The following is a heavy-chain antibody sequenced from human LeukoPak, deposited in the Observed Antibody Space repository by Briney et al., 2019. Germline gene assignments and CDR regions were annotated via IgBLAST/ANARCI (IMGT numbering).Heavy chain of an antibody. V-gene: IGHV3-23*01. CDR2: ISGIGGST. Sequence: GGSLTLSCAASGFTFSSYAMSWVRQAPGKGLEWVSVISGIGGSTYYADSVKGRFTISRDKSKNTLYLQINSLRAEDTAVYYCAATPGYYYYYMDVWGKGTTVTVSS. CDR1: GFTFSSYA. J-gene: IGHJ6*03. CDR3: AATPGYYYYYMDV.